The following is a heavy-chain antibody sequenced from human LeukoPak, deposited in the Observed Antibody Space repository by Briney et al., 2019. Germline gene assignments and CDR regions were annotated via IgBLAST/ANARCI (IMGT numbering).Heavy chain of an antibody. J-gene: IGHJ5*02. D-gene: IGHD3-22*01. CDR3: AREDGGGYYDSSGYSKWFDP. Sequence: PSQTLSLTCTVSGGSISRYYWSWIRQPPGKGLEWIGYIYYSGSPNYNPSLTRRVTISVDTSKNQFSLKLSCVTAADTAVYYCAREDGGGYYDSSGYSKWFDPWGQGTLVTVSS. V-gene: IGHV4-59*01. CDR2: IYYSGSP. CDR1: GGSISRYY.